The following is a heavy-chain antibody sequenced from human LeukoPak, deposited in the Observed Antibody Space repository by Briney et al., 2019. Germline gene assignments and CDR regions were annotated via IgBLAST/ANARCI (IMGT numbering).Heavy chain of an antibody. CDR1: GFTFSDYY. CDR3: ARGLRYYDFWSGYYRSRDAFDI. CDR2: ISSSGSTI. V-gene: IGHV3-11*04. D-gene: IGHD3-3*01. Sequence: GGSLRLSCAAYGFTFSDYYMSWIRQAPGKGLEWVSYISSSGSTIYYADSVKGRFTTSRDNAKNSLYLQMNSLRAEDTAVYYCARGLRYYDFWSGYYRSRDAFDIWGQGTMVTVSS. J-gene: IGHJ3*02.